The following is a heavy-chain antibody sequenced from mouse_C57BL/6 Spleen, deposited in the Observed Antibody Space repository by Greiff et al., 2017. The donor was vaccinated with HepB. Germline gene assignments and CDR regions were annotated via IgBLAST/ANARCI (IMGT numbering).Heavy chain of an antibody. CDR3: ARGLLGYYYGSSYPFAY. V-gene: IGHV14-3*01. J-gene: IGHJ3*01. CDR2: IDPANGNT. D-gene: IGHD1-1*01. Sequence: VQLQQSVAELVRPGASVKLSCTASGFNIKNTYMHWVKQRPEQGLEWIGRIDPANGNTKYAPKFQGKATITADTSSNTAYLQLSSLTSEDTAIYYCARGLLGYYYGSSYPFAYWGQGTLVTVSA. CDR1: GFNIKNTY.